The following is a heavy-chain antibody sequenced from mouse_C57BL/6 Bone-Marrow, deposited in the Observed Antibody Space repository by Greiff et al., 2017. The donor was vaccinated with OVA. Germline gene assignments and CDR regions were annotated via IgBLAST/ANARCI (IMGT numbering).Heavy chain of an antibody. CDR2: LYPGSGNT. Sequence: QVQLQQSGPELVKPGASVKISCKASGYSFTSYYIHWVKQRPGQGLEWIGWLYPGSGNTKYNEKFKGKATLTADTSSSTAYMQLSSLTSEDSAVYYCARIHYYGSSVSYWYFDVWGTGTTVTVSS. CDR3: ARIHYYGSSVSYWYFDV. V-gene: IGHV1-66*01. J-gene: IGHJ1*03. CDR1: GYSFTSYY. D-gene: IGHD1-1*01.